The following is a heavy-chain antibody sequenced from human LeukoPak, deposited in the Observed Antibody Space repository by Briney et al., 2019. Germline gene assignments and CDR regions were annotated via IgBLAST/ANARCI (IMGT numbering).Heavy chain of an antibody. CDR2: VSTSNGDT. J-gene: IGHJ4*02. CDR1: GYNFNRYT. Sequence: ASVKVSCKTSGYNFNRYTITWVRQAPGQGLEWMGWVSTSNGDTNYAEKFQGRVTMTTETVTKTAYMELRRLRSGDTAMYFCARVSDTSMVTPGFDSWGQGTVATVSS. D-gene: IGHD5-18*01. V-gene: IGHV1-18*01. CDR3: ARVSDTSMVTPGFDS.